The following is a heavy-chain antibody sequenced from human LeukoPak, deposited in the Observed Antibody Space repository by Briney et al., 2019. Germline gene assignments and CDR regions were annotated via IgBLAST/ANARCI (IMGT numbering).Heavy chain of an antibody. D-gene: IGHD5-12*01. CDR3: ARDLYSGYEGVDY. V-gene: IGHV3-11*01. Sequence: GGSLRLSCAASGFTFSDYYMNWIRQAPGKGLEWVSYISSSGSTIYYADSVKGRFTISRDNAKSSLYLQMNSLRAEDTAVYYCARDLYSGYEGVDYWGQGTLVTVSS. CDR1: GFTFSDYY. J-gene: IGHJ4*02. CDR2: ISSSGSTI.